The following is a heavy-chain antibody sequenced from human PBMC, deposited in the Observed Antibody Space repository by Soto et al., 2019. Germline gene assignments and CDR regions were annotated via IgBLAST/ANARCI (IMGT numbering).Heavy chain of an antibody. J-gene: IGHJ5*02. CDR1: GFTFSSYE. D-gene: IGHD4-17*01. V-gene: IGHV3-48*03. CDR3: AKADYGDYTGPLDP. Sequence: GGSLRLSCAASGFTFSSYEMKWVRQAPGKGLEWVSYISSSGDTIYYADSVKGRFTISRDNAKNSRYLQMNSLRAEDTAVYYCAKADYGDYTGPLDPWGQGTLVTVSS. CDR2: ISSSGDTI.